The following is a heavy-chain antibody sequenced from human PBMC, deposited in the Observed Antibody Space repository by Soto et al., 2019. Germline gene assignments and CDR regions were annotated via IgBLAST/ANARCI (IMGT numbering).Heavy chain of an antibody. D-gene: IGHD3-10*01. CDR2: ISGGGDTT. Sequence: EVQLLESGGGLVQPGGSLRLSCAASGFTFNNYAMTWVRQAPGKGLEWVSAISGGGDTTSYADSVKGRFTVSRVGSKNTLYLQMSSLRAEDTDLYYCAKGRGGSGSLTPRVDFWGQGTLVTVSS. CDR1: GFTFNNYA. CDR3: AKGRGGSGSLTPRVDF. V-gene: IGHV3-23*01. J-gene: IGHJ4*02.